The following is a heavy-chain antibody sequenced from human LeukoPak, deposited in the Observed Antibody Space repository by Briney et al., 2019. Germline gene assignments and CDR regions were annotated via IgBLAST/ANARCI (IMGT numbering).Heavy chain of an antibody. V-gene: IGHV4-39*07. J-gene: IGHJ6*03. CDR1: GGSISSSSYY. Sequence: PSETLSLTCTVSGGSISSSSYYWGWIRQPPGKGLEWIGSSYYSGSTYYNPSLKSRVTISVDTPKNQFSLKLSSVTAADTAVYYCARLTYLLDRYYYYYMDVWGKGTTVTVSS. D-gene: IGHD2-2*02. CDR3: ARLTYLLDRYYYYYMDV. CDR2: SYYSGST.